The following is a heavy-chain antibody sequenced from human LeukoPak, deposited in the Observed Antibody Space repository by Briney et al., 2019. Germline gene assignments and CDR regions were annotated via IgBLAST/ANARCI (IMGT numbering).Heavy chain of an antibody. CDR2: IIPIFGTA. D-gene: IGHD3-22*01. V-gene: IGHV1-69*01. Sequence: SVKVSCKASGGTFSSYAISWVRQAPGQGLEWMGGIIPIFGTANYAQKFQGRVTITADESTSTAYMELSSLRSEDTAAYYCVTFYDSSGYYYLYFQHWGQGTLVTVSS. CDR3: VTFYDSSGYYYLYFQH. CDR1: GGTFSSYA. J-gene: IGHJ1*01.